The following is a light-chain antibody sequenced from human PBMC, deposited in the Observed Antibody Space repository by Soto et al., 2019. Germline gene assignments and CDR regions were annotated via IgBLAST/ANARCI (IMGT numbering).Light chain of an antibody. Sequence: QSVLTQPPSVAAAPGQQVTISCSGSSSNIGKNYVSWYQQLPGTAPKLLIYDNNKRPSGIPDRFSGSKSGTSATLGITGLPTGDEADYYCGTWDSSLSAGEVFGTGTKLTVL. V-gene: IGLV1-51*01. CDR1: SSNIGKNY. J-gene: IGLJ1*01. CDR2: DNN. CDR3: GTWDSSLSAGEV.